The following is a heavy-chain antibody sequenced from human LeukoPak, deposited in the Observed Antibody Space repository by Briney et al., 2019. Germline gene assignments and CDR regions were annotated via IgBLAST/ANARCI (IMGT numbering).Heavy chain of an antibody. D-gene: IGHD4-11*01. J-gene: IGHJ3*02. V-gene: IGHV4-39*07. CDR1: GGSISSSSYY. Sequence: SETLSLTCTVSGGSISSSSYYWGWIRQPPGKGLEWIGSIYYSGSTNYNPSLKSRVTISVDTSKNQFSLKLSSVTAADTAVYYCAREGWTTAPDAFDIWGQGTMVTVSS. CDR3: AREGWTTAPDAFDI. CDR2: IYYSGST.